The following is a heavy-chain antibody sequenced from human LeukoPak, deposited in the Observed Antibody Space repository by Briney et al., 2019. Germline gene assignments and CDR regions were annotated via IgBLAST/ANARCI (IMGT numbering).Heavy chain of an antibody. V-gene: IGHV3-66*01. J-gene: IGHJ4*02. CDR3: ARDPLVVVATGDY. CDR1: GFTVSSNY. CDR2: IYSGGST. Sequence: HPGESLRLSCAASGFTVSSNYMSWVRQAPGKGLEWVSVIYSGGSTYYADSVKGRFTTSRDNSKNTLYLQMNSLRAEDTAVYYCARDPLVVVATGDYWGQGTLVTVSS. D-gene: IGHD3-22*01.